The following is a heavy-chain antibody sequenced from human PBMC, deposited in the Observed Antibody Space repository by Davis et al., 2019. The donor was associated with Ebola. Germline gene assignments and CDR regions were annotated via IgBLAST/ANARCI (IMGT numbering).Heavy chain of an antibody. CDR2: IYYSGST. CDR3: ARTIVGWSHDY. D-gene: IGHD2-15*01. J-gene: IGHJ4*02. Sequence: SETLSLTCTVSDGSISSYYWSWIRQPPGKGLEWIGYIYYSGSTNYNPSLKSRVTISVDTSKNQFSLKLSSVTAADTAVYYCARTIVGWSHDYWGQGTLVTVSS. CDR1: DGSISSYY. V-gene: IGHV4-59*01.